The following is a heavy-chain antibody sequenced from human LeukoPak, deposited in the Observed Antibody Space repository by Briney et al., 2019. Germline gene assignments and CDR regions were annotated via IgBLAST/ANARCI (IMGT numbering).Heavy chain of an antibody. CDR2: ISSSSSTI. D-gene: IGHD2-15*01. J-gene: IGHJ4*02. Sequence: GGSLRLSCAASGFTFSSYSMNWVRQAPGKGLEWVSSISSSSSTIYYADSVKGRFTISRDNAKNSLYLQMNSLRAEDTAVYYCARDTSGAKAFDYWGQGTLVTVSS. CDR1: GFTFSSYS. CDR3: ARDTSGAKAFDY. V-gene: IGHV3-48*04.